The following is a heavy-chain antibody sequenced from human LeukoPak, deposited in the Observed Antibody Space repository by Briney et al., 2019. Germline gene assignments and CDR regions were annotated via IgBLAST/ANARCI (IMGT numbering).Heavy chain of an antibody. CDR3: ANEYSKGDI. V-gene: IGHV3-23*01. J-gene: IGHJ3*02. D-gene: IGHD4-11*01. Sequence: GGSLRLSCAASGFTFSNYVMSWVRQAPGKGLEWVSGISGSGGNTYYADSVKGRFSISRDNSKNTLYLQMNSLRAEDAAVYYCANEYSKGDIWGQGTIVTVSS. CDR1: GFTFSNYV. CDR2: ISGSGGNT.